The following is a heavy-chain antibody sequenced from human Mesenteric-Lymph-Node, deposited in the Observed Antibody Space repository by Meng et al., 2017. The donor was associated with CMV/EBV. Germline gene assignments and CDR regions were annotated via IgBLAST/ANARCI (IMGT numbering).Heavy chain of an antibody. CDR1: GFTFTTYA. J-gene: IGHJ6*02. CDR2: INWNGGST. Sequence: GGSLRLSCAASGFTFTTYAMSWVRQAPGKGLEWVSGINWNGGSTGYADSVKGRFTISRDTAKNSLYLQINSLRVGDTAVYYCARERITTFGENYGMDVWGQGTTVTVSS. D-gene: IGHD3-3*01. CDR3: ARERITTFGENYGMDV. V-gene: IGHV3-20*04.